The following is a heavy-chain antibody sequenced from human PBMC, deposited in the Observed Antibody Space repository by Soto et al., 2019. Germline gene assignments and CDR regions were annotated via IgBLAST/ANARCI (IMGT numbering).Heavy chain of an antibody. D-gene: IGHD3-10*01. Sequence: GGSLSLSCAAFVFPLGGSEMNWVRRAPGKGLGGVSYFSSRGSTIYYADSVKGRLTHSRDNANNSLYLQMISLRAEGPAVYYCALWFGEYYYYGMDVWGQGTMVTVSS. CDR2: FSSRGSTI. CDR1: VFPLGGSE. CDR3: ALWFGEYYYYGMDV. V-gene: IGHV3-48*03. J-gene: IGHJ6*02.